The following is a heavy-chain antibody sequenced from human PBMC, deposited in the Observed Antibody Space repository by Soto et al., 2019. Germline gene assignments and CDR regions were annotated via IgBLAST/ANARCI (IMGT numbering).Heavy chain of an antibody. CDR2: IYPGGSET. Sequence: RGESLKISCKGSGYTFTNYWIGWVRQMPGKGLEWMGIIYPGGSETRYSPSFQGQVTMSADKSISTAYLQWSSLKASDSAMYYCARKYYYGAGTLDYWGQGTLVTVSS. J-gene: IGHJ4*02. CDR3: ARKYYYGAGTLDY. CDR1: GYTFTNYW. D-gene: IGHD3-10*01. V-gene: IGHV5-51*01.